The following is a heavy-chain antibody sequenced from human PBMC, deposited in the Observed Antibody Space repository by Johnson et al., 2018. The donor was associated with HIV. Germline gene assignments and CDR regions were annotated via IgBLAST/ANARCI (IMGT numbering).Heavy chain of an antibody. CDR1: GFTFSRNA. Sequence: QAQVVESGGGVVQPGRSLRLSCAASGFTFSRNAMHWVRQAPGKGLEWVAVISFDGNNKHYADSVRGRFTVSRDNSKNTLYLQMNSLRAEDTAVYYCANIFKGLGMVSGIRTPQDAFDIWGQGTMVTVSS. V-gene: IGHV3-30-3*01. J-gene: IGHJ3*02. CDR2: ISFDGNNK. CDR3: ANIFKGLGMVSGIRTPQDAFDI. D-gene: IGHD7-27*01.